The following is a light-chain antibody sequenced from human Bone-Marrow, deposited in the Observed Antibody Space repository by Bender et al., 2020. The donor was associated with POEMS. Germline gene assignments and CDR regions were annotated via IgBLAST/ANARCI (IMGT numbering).Light chain of an antibody. Sequence: NIMLTQPHSVSESPGKTVTISCTGSSGSIATNYVQWYQHRPGSAPTTVIYEDYQRPSGVPDRFSGSIDSSSNSASLTISGLRTEDEADYYCQSYDSNNHWVFGGGTKLTVL. J-gene: IGLJ3*02. CDR1: SGSIATNY. CDR2: EDY. V-gene: IGLV6-57*02. CDR3: QSYDSNNHWV.